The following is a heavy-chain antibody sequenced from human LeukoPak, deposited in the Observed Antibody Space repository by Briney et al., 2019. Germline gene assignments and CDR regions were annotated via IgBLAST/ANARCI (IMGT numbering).Heavy chain of an antibody. CDR2: IYYSGST. CDR1: GGSISSSDYC. CDR3: ARVSRTQYCSGDSCYSGVDALDV. J-gene: IGHJ3*01. Sequence: SQTLSLTCTVSGGSISSSDYCWSWIRQPPGTGLEWIGYIYYSGSTYYNPSLKSRVTISVDTSKNQFSLKLSSVTAADTAVYYCARVSRTQYCSGDSCYSGVDALDVWGQGTMLTVSS. D-gene: IGHD2-15*01. V-gene: IGHV4-30-4*01.